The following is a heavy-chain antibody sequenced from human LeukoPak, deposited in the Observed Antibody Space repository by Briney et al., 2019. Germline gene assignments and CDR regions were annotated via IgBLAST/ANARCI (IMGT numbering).Heavy chain of an antibody. CDR2: IYHSGST. CDR3: AREYCSGGSCYSYFDY. J-gene: IGHJ4*02. V-gene: IGHV4-30-2*01. CDR1: GGSISSGGYS. D-gene: IGHD2-15*01. Sequence: SQTLSLTCAVSGGSISSGGYSWSWIRQPPGKGLEWIGYIYHSGSTYYNPSLESRVTISVDRSKNQFSLKLSSVTAADTAVYYCAREYCSGGSCYSYFDYWGQGTLVTVSS.